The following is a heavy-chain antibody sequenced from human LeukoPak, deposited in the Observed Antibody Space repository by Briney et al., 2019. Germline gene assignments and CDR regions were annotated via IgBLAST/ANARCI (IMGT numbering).Heavy chain of an antibody. J-gene: IGHJ4*02. Sequence: GGSLRLSCAASGFSFRNYWMTWVRQAPGKGLEWGAKINQDGSETYYVDSVKGRFTISRDNVKSSLYLQMNSLRADDMAVYYCARGGGQQLEYWGQGALVTVSS. CDR1: GFSFRNYW. D-gene: IGHD6-13*01. CDR3: ARGGGQQLEY. V-gene: IGHV3-7*03. CDR2: INQDGSET.